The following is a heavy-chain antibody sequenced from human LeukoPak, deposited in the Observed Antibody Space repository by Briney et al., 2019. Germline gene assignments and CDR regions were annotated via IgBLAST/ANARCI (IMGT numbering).Heavy chain of an antibody. Sequence: SETLSLTCTVSGGSISSYYWSWIRQPPGKGLEWIGYIYYSGSTNYNPSLKSRVTISVDTSKNQFSLKLSSVTAADMAVYYCARAGRFGELGVYYFDYWGRGTLVTVSS. CDR1: GGSISSYY. D-gene: IGHD3-10*01. V-gene: IGHV4-59*01. CDR2: IYYSGST. J-gene: IGHJ4*02. CDR3: ARAGRFGELGVYYFDY.